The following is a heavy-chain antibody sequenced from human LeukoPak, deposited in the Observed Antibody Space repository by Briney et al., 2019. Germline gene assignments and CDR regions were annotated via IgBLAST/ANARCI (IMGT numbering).Heavy chain of an antibody. CDR2: IYYSGST. V-gene: IGHV4-39*01. CDR3: ARRSYFYDSSGYYYYFDY. Sequence: SETLSLTCTVSGDSVTTSGYYWGWVRQPPGKGLEWIGSIYYSGSTYYNPSLNSRVTISVDTSKNQFSLKLSSVTAGDTPVYYCARRSYFYDSSGYYYYFDYWGQGTLVTVSS. CDR1: GDSVTTSGYY. J-gene: IGHJ4*02. D-gene: IGHD3-22*01.